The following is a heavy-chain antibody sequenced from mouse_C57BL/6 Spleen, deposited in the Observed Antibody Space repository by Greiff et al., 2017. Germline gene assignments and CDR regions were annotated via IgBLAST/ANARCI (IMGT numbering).Heavy chain of an antibody. Sequence: EVQLQQSGAELVRPGASVKLSCTASGFNIKDYYMHWVKQRPEQGLEWIGRIDPEDGDTEYAPKFQGKATMTADTSSNTAYLQLSSLTSEDTAVYYCTTLITTVVATGGRYFDVWGTGTTVTVSS. V-gene: IGHV14-1*01. CDR3: TTLITTVVATGGRYFDV. CDR2: IDPEDGDT. J-gene: IGHJ1*03. D-gene: IGHD1-1*01. CDR1: GFNIKDYY.